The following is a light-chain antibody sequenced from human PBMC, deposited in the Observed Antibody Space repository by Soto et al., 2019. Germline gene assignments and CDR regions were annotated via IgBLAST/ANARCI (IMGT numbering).Light chain of an antibody. CDR1: SDDVGAYDY. V-gene: IGLV2-14*03. CDR3: NSYTTSTLYV. Sequence: LTQPASVSGSPGQSITISCTGTSDDVGAYDYVSWYQQHPGKAPKLIIYNVNNRPSGVSHRFSGSKSGNTASLTISGLQAEDEADYYCNSYTTSTLYVFGTGTKVTV. CDR2: NVN. J-gene: IGLJ1*01.